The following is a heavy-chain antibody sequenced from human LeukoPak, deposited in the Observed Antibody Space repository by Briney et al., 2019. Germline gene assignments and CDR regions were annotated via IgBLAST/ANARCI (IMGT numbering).Heavy chain of an antibody. J-gene: IGHJ4*02. CDR3: AKAQHTAMVRHGDY. D-gene: IGHD5-18*01. CDR2: ISSTSAHI. CDR1: GFSFNTYS. Sequence: PGGSLRLSCAASGFSFNTYSMNWVRQAPGKGLEWVSSISSTSAHIFYADSVKGRFTISRDNSKNTLYLQMNSLRAEDTAVYYCAKAQHTAMVRHGDYWGRGTLVTVSS. V-gene: IGHV3-21*04.